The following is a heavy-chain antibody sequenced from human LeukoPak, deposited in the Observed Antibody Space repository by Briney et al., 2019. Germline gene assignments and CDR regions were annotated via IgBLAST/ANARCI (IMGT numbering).Heavy chain of an antibody. CDR2: ISGNGVSR. J-gene: IGHJ5*01. V-gene: IGHV3-64D*09. CDR3: VKDYSSSWSNWFDS. D-gene: IGHD6-13*01. CDR1: GFTFSSYW. Sequence: PGGSLRLSCAASGFTFSSYWMHWVRQAPGKGLACVSAISGNGVSRYYADSVMGRFTISRDNSKNTLYLQMSSLRVDDTAVYYCVKDYSSSWSNWFDSWGQGTLVTVSS.